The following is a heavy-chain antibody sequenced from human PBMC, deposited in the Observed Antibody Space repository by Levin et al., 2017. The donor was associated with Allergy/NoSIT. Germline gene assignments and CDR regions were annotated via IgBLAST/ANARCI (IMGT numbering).Heavy chain of an antibody. J-gene: IGHJ6*02. CDR2: INAGNGNT. Sequence: VASVKVSCKASGYTFTSYAMHWVRQAPGQRLEWMGWINAGNGNTKYSQKFQGRVTITRDTSASTAYMELSSLRSEDTAVYYCARDPRVLWFGELLFPAPYYYGMDVWGQGTTVTVSS. CDR3: ARDPRVLWFGELLFPAPYYYGMDV. CDR1: GYTFTSYA. V-gene: IGHV1-3*01. D-gene: IGHD3-10*01.